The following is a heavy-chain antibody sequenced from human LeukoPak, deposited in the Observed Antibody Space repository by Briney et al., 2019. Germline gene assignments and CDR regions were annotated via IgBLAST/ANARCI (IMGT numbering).Heavy chain of an antibody. V-gene: IGHV4-39*07. CDR2: IYYSGST. J-gene: IGHJ6*02. CDR3: ARPSDYQNAHGGMDV. D-gene: IGHD4/OR15-4a*01. CDR1: GGSISSSSYY. Sequence: PSETLSLTCTVSGGSISSSSYYWGWIRQPPGKGLEWIGSIYYSGSTYYNPSLKSRVTISVDTSKNQFSLKLSSVTAADTAVYYCARPSDYQNAHGGMDVWGQGTTVTVSS.